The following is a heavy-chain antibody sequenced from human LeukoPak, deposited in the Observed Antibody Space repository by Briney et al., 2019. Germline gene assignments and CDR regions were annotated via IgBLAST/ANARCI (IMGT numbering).Heavy chain of an antibody. CDR3: ARDSIWIGELSSVSWFDP. CDR1: GYTFTSYG. CDR2: ISAYNGNT. D-gene: IGHD3-10*01. Sequence: ASVKVSCKASGYTFTSYGISWVRQAPGQGLEWMGWISAYNGNTNYAQKLQGRVTMTTDTSTSTAYMELRSLRSDDTAVYYCARDSIWIGELSSVSWFDPWGQGTLVTVSS. J-gene: IGHJ5*02. V-gene: IGHV1-18*01.